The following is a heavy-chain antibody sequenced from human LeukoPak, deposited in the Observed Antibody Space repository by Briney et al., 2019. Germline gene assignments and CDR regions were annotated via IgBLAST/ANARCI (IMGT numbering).Heavy chain of an antibody. Sequence: SSVKVSCKASGGTFSSYAISGVRQAPGQGLEWMGRIIAIFGTANYAQKFQGRVTITTDESTSTAYMELSSLRSEDTAVYYCAREPYITIFGVVIPWYFDYWGQGTLDTVSS. CDR1: GGTFSSYA. CDR2: IIAIFGTA. V-gene: IGHV1-69*05. D-gene: IGHD3-3*01. CDR3: AREPYITIFGVVIPWYFDY. J-gene: IGHJ4*02.